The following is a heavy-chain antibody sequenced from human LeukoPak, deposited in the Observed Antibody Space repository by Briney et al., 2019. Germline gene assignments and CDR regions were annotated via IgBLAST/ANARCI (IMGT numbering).Heavy chain of an antibody. J-gene: IGHJ4*02. V-gene: IGHV3-30*04. CDR3: ARSTSLLYYDILGYFDC. D-gene: IGHD3-9*01. Sequence: GRSLRLSCAASGFTFTSFAIHWVRQAPGKGLEWVAAISYDGNNKYYTDSVKGRFTISRDNSKNTLYLQMDSLRAEDTAVYYCARSTSLLYYDILGYFDCWGQGTLVTVSS. CDR2: ISYDGNNK. CDR1: GFTFTSFA.